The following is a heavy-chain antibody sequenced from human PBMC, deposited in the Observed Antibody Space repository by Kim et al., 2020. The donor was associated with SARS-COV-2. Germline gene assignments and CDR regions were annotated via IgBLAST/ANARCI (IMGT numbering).Heavy chain of an antibody. CDR1: GFTFNTYV. J-gene: IGHJ5*02. D-gene: IGHD7-27*01. CDR3: ASPGDLDL. CDR2: VSTSGGRT. Sequence: GGSLRLSCVTSGFTFNTYVLSWVRQAPGKGLEWVSAVSTSGGRTYYADSVKGRFTISRDNSRSTLFLQMNSLRVGDTAVYYCASPGDLDLWGQGTLVTVSS. V-gene: IGHV3-23*01.